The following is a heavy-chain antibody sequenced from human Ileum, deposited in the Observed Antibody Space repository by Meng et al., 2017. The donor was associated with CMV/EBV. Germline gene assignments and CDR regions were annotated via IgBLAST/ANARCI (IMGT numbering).Heavy chain of an antibody. J-gene: IGHJ4*02. CDR2: IHYSGGT. CDR1: GDYIKNYY. CDR3: ARAGARGVPVDL. Sequence: QVQLQVSGHRLVKPSETLSLTCTVSGDYIKNYYWTWLRQPAGKGLEWLGRIHYSGGTDDNPSLKSRVTLSIDTSKNQLSLKIYSVTAADTAVYYCARAGARGVPVDLWGQGTLVTVSS. D-gene: IGHD3-10*01. V-gene: IGHV4-4*07.